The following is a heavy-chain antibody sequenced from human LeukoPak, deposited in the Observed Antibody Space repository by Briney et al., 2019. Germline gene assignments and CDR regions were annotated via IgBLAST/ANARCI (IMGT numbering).Heavy chain of an antibody. CDR2: SSSSDDGK. J-gene: IGHJ4*01. CDR1: GLSLNNYA. CDR3: AKAPVTSCRGAFCYPFDY. V-gene: IGHV3-23*01. Sequence: PGGSLRLSCTASGLSLNNYAMSWVRQVPGKGLEWISASSSSDDGKWYAESVRGRFTTSRDTSKNTVYLQMNSLRVEDAGVYYCAKAPVTSCRGAFCYPFDYWGHGTLVTVSS. D-gene: IGHD2-21*01.